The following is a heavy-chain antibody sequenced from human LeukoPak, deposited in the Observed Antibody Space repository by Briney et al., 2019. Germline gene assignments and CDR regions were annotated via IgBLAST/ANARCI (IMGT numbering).Heavy chain of an antibody. CDR2: ISSSSSYI. D-gene: IGHD5-18*01. Sequence: PGGSLRLSCAASGFTFSSYEMNWVRQAPGKGLEWVSSISSSSSYIYYADSVKGRFTISRDNAKNSLYLQMNSLRAEDTAVYYCARGGMDTAMVFDYWGQGTLVTVSS. CDR1: GFTFSSYE. J-gene: IGHJ4*02. CDR3: ARGGMDTAMVFDY. V-gene: IGHV3-21*01.